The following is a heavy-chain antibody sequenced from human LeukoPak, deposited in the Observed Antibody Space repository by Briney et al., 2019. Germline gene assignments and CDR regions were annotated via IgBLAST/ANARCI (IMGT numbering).Heavy chain of an antibody. CDR3: AKDKYSRSNYFDY. J-gene: IGHJ4*02. CDR1: GFTFSSYG. CDR2: ISGSGGST. D-gene: IGHD6-6*01. Sequence: GGSLRLSCAASGFTFSSYGMSWVRQAPGKGLEWVSAISGSGGSTYYADSVKGRFTISRDNSKNTLYLQMNSLRAEDTAVYYCAKDKYSRSNYFDYWGQGTLVTVSS. V-gene: IGHV3-23*01.